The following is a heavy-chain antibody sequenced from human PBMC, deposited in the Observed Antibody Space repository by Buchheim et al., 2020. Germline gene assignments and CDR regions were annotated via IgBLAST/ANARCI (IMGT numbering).Heavy chain of an antibody. D-gene: IGHD6-6*01. Sequence: QVQLVESGGGVVQPGRSLRLSCAASGFTFSSYAMHWVRQAPGKGLEWVAVISYDGSNKYYADSVKGRFTISRDNSKNTLYLQMNSLRAEDTAVYYCARDPSGPFDYWGQGTL. CDR3: ARDPSGPFDY. J-gene: IGHJ4*02. V-gene: IGHV3-30-3*01. CDR1: GFTFSSYA. CDR2: ISYDGSNK.